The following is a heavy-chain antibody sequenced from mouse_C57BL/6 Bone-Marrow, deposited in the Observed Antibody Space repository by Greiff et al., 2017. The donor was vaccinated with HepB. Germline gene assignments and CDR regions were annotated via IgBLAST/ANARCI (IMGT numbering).Heavy chain of an antibody. CDR2: IHPNSGST. J-gene: IGHJ1*03. Sequence: QVQLQQPGAELVKPGASVKLSCKASGYTFTSYWMHWVKQRPGQGLEWIGMIHPNSGSTNYNEKFKSKATLTVDTSSSTAYMQLSSLTSEDSAVYYCARAGRLAYFDVWGTGTTVTVSS. D-gene: IGHD2-13*01. CDR1: GYTFTSYW. V-gene: IGHV1-64*01. CDR3: ARAGRLAYFDV.